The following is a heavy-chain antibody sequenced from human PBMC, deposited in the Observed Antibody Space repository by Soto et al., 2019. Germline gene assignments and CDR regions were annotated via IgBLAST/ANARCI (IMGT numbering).Heavy chain of an antibody. D-gene: IGHD2-21*01. CDR1: GFTFSGHT. CDR2: IGPNGGGA. J-gene: IGHJ4*02. Sequence: EVQLVESGGGLVQPGGSLRLSCSASGFTFSGHTMYWVRQAPGKGVEYVSAIGPNGGGAYYADSVSGRFTISRDNSKHTLNLQMSSLRVEDTALYCCVNDLHTSDWCWGQGTLVTVS. CDR3: VNDLHTSDWC. V-gene: IGHV3-64D*06.